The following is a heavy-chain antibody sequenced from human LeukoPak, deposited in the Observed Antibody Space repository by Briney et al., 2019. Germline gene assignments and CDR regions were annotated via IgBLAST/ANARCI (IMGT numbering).Heavy chain of an antibody. Sequence: GGSLRLSCAASGFSFSDYYINWIRQAPGKGLEWVSYISYGGGTKHYADSVKGRFTTSRDNAKSSLFLQMNSLRAEDTAVYYCARERSYGHHYFDYWGQGTLVTVSS. CDR3: ARERSYGHHYFDY. D-gene: IGHD1-26*01. J-gene: IGHJ4*02. V-gene: IGHV3-11*04. CDR2: ISYGGGTK. CDR1: GFSFSDYY.